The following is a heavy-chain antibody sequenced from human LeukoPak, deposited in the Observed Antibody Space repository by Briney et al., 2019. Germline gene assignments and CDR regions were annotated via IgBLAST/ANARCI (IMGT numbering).Heavy chain of an antibody. CDR3: ARLRNYYGSGGMDV. V-gene: IGHV5-51*01. CDR1: GYSFTNYW. CDR2: IYPGDSDT. J-gene: IGHJ6*02. D-gene: IGHD3-10*01. Sequence: GESLKISCKGSGYSFTNYWIGWVRKMPGKGLEWMGIIYPGDSDTRYSPSLQGQVTISVDKSISTAYLQWSSLKASDTAMFYCARLRNYYGSGGMDVWGQGTTVTVSS.